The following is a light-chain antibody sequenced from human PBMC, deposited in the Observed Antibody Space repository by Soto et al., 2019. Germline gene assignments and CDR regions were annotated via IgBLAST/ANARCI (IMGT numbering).Light chain of an antibody. CDR3: QEYYSFPIT. CDR1: QGIRND. Sequence: DIQMTQSPSTLSTSVGDRVPITSRASQGIRNDLGWYQQKPGKAPELLIYAASILQSGVPSRFSGSGSGTDFTLTISCLQSEDFATYYCQEYYSFPITCGQGTRREI. V-gene: IGKV1-17*01. CDR2: AAS. J-gene: IGKJ5*01.